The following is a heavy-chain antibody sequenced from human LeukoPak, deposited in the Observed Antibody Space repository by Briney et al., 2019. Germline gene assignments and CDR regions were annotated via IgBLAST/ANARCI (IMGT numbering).Heavy chain of an antibody. J-gene: IGHJ4*02. CDR3: ARDRDDYVWGSYPGY. CDR1: GFTFSSYA. V-gene: IGHV3-30*04. Sequence: GGSLRLSCAASGFTFSSYAMHWVRQAPGKGLEWVAVISYDGSNKYYADSVKGRFTISRDNSKNTLYLQMNSLRAEDTAVYYCARDRDDYVWGSYPGYWGQGTLVTVSS. D-gene: IGHD3-16*02. CDR2: ISYDGSNK.